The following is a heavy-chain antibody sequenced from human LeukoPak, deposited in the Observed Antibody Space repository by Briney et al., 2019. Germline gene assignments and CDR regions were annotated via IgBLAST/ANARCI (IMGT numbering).Heavy chain of an antibody. Sequence: SETLSHTCAVNGGFFRGYHWSWIRQPPGKGLEWIGEINHSGSTDYNASLKSRVTISVDTSKIQFSLKLSSVTAADTAVYYCARVGVVVPAAIRWFDPWGQGTLSPSPQ. CDR1: GGFFRGYH. J-gene: IGHJ5*02. CDR2: INHSGST. D-gene: IGHD2-2*01. V-gene: IGHV4-34*01. CDR3: ARVGVVVPAAIRWFDP.